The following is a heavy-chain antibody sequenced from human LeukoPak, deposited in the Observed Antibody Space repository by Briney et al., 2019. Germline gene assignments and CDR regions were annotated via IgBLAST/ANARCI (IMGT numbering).Heavy chain of an antibody. CDR3: ARTGLGLYSFDY. D-gene: IGHD3/OR15-3a*01. J-gene: IGHJ4*02. Sequence: PAGGSLRLSCAASGFTFSSYSMNWVRQAPGKGLEWISYITGNLNSIHYADSVKGRFTISRDNAKNSVYLQMNGLRLEDTAVYYCARTGLGLYSFDYWGQGIQVTISS. CDR1: GFTFSSYS. V-gene: IGHV3-48*01. CDR2: ITGNLNSI.